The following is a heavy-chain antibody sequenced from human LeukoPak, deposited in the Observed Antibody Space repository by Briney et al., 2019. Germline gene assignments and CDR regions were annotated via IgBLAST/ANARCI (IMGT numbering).Heavy chain of an antibody. V-gene: IGHV3-30-3*01. CDR1: GFTFSSYA. CDR3: AKGLGSGWPYDY. D-gene: IGHD6-19*01. Sequence: QPGRSLRLSCAASGFTFSSYAMHWVRQAPGKGLEWVAVISYDGSNKYYADSVKGRFTISRDNSKNTLYLQMNSLRAEDTAVYYCAKGLGSGWPYDYWGQGTLVTVSS. CDR2: ISYDGSNK. J-gene: IGHJ4*02.